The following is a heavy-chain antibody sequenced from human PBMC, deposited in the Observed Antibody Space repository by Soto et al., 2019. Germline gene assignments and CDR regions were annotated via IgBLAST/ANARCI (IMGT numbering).Heavy chain of an antibody. CDR2: ISYDGSNK. D-gene: IGHD2-2*02. V-gene: IGHV3-30-3*01. J-gene: IGHJ6*02. Sequence: PGGSLRLSCAASGFTFSSYAMHWVRQAPGKGLEWVAVISYDGSNKYYADSVKGRFTISRDNSKNTLYLQMNSLRAEDTAVYCCAREVYYCSSTSCYTIGYYYYYYGMDVWGQGTTVTVSS. CDR3: AREVYYCSSTSCYTIGYYYYYYGMDV. CDR1: GFTFSSYA.